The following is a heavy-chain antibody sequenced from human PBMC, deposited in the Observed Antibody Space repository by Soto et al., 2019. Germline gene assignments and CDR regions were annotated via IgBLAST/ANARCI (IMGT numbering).Heavy chain of an antibody. CDR1: GFTFSNYA. Sequence: GGSLRLSCTASGFTFSNYAMSWVRQAPGKGLEWVSEITGTGGITYYADSVKGRFTISRDNSKNTLYLQMNSLRAEDTAVYYCASLSSGWNYYWGQGTLVTVSS. V-gene: IGHV3-23*01. CDR2: ITGTGGIT. CDR3: ASLSSGWNYY. J-gene: IGHJ4*02. D-gene: IGHD6-19*01.